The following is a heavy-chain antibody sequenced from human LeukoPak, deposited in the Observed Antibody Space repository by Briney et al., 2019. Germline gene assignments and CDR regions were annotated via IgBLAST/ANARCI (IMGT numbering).Heavy chain of an antibody. V-gene: IGHV3-23*01. CDR2: ISGTGGST. Sequence: GGSLRLSCAASGFTFSTYAMTWVRQAPGKGLEWVSLISGTGGSTYYADSVKGRFTISRGNAKNSLYLQMNSLRAEDTAVYYCARGTFTPGPWGQGTLVTVSS. CDR3: ARGTFTPGP. CDR1: GFTFSTYA. J-gene: IGHJ5*02.